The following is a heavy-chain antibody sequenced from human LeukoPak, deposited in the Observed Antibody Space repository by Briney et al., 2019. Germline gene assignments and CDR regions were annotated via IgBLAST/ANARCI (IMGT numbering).Heavy chain of an antibody. Sequence: GGSLRLSCAASGFTFDDYGMSWVRQVPGRGLEWICGINWNSGVTGYADSVKGRFNISRDNAKNSLFLQMNSLRDEDTAFYYCARGDGPTVTADYFQNWGQGTLVTVS. D-gene: IGHD4-17*01. J-gene: IGHJ1*01. CDR2: INWNSGVT. CDR1: GFTFDDYG. CDR3: ARGDGPTVTADYFQN. V-gene: IGHV3-20*04.